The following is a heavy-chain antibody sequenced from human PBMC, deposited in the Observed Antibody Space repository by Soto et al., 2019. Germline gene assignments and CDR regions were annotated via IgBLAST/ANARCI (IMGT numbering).Heavy chain of an antibody. Sequence: PGWSLRLSCAASGFTFSTYTMHWVRQAPGKGLEWVAVTSYDGNNKYYADSVKGRFTISRDNSKSTLYLQMNSLKIEDTAVYYCVRDPHTSGRFEWVSMTLSIDFDYWGQGTLVTVSS. J-gene: IGHJ4*02. D-gene: IGHD6-19*01. V-gene: IGHV3-30-3*01. CDR2: TSYDGNNK. CDR1: GFTFSTYT. CDR3: VRDPHTSGRFEWVSMTLSIDFDY.